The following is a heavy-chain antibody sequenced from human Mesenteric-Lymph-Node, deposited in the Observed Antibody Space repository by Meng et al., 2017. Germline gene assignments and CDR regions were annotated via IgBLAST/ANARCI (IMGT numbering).Heavy chain of an antibody. Sequence: GESLKISCAASGFTFSSYAMSWVRQAPGKGLEWVSAISGSGGSTYYADSVKGRFTISRDNSKNTLYLQMNSLRAEDTAVYYCAKDGYDYVWGSYRLFDYWGQGTLVTVSS. CDR3: AKDGYDYVWGSYRLFDY. J-gene: IGHJ4*02. D-gene: IGHD3-16*02. CDR2: ISGSGGST. V-gene: IGHV3-23*01. CDR1: GFTFSSYA.